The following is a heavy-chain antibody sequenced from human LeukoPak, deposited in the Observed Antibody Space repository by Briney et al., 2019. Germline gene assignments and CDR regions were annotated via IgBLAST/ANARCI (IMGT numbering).Heavy chain of an antibody. V-gene: IGHV3-66*01. J-gene: IGHJ3*02. CDR2: IYSDGST. D-gene: IGHD5-24*01. CDR1: GFTVSSNY. CDR3: ARAKPRATKGAFDI. Sequence: GGSLRLSCAVSGFTVSSNYMSWVRQTPGKGLEWVSVIYSDGSTYYADSVKGRFTISRDNSKNTLYLQMNSLRAEDTAVYYCARAKPRATKGAFDIWGQGTMVTVSS.